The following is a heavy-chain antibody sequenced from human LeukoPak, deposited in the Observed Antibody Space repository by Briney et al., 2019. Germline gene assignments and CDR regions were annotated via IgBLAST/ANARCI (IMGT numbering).Heavy chain of an antibody. D-gene: IGHD3-16*01. V-gene: IGHV4-59*01. Sequence: SETLSLTCGVSGGSISSYYWSWLRQPPGKGLEGIGYISYSGSTNYNPSLTSRGTISVDTSRNQFSLKLSFVTAADTAVYYCGRSPDLGYYYYMDVWGKGTTVTVSS. CDR3: GRSPDLGYYYYMDV. J-gene: IGHJ6*03. CDR2: ISYSGST. CDR1: GGSISSYY.